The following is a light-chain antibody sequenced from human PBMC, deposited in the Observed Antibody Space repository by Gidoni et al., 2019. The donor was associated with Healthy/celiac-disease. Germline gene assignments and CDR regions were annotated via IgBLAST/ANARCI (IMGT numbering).Light chain of an antibody. J-gene: IGKJ3*01. CDR3: QQYDNLLFT. CDR1: QDISNY. V-gene: IGKV1-33*01. Sequence: DIQMTHSPSSLSASVGERVTITCQASQDISNYLNWYQQKPGKAPKLLIYDASNLETGVPSRFSGSGSGTDFTFTISSLQPEDIATYYCQQYDNLLFTFGPGTKVDIK. CDR2: DAS.